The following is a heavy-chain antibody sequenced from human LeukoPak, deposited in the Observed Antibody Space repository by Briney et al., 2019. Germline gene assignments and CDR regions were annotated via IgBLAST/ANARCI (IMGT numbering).Heavy chain of an antibody. CDR1: GFSFSSFA. Sequence: GGSLRLSCTGSGFSFSSFAMHWGGQAPGKGLEGGTFIRYGGSHKYYADSVRGRFTISRATSTNTLYLQMNSLRSEDTAVYYCAKGAAYTSLDIWGHGTMVTVSS. V-gene: IGHV3-30*02. CDR2: IRYGGSHK. D-gene: IGHD6-25*01. CDR3: AKGAAYTSLDI. J-gene: IGHJ3*02.